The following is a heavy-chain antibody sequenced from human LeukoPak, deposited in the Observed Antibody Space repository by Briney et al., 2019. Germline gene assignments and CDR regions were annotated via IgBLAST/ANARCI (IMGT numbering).Heavy chain of an antibody. D-gene: IGHD4-23*01. V-gene: IGHV3-9*01. Sequence: GGSLRLSCAASGFTFDDYAMHWVRHAPGKGLEWVSGISWNSGSIGYADSVKGRFTISRDNAKNSLYLQMNSLRAEDTALYYCAKAAGGYFDYWGQGTLVTVSS. CDR2: ISWNSGSI. CDR1: GFTFDDYA. J-gene: IGHJ4*02. CDR3: AKAAGGYFDY.